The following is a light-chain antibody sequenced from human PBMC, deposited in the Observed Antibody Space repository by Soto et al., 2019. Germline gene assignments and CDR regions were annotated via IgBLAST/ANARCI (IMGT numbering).Light chain of an antibody. CDR1: QSVSSNY. CDR2: DAS. V-gene: IGKV3-20*01. J-gene: IGKJ4*01. CDR3: QQYASSPLT. Sequence: EIVLTQSPGTLSLSPGERATLSCRASQSVSSNYLAWYQQKPGQAPRLLIYDASNRATGIADRFSGSGSGTEFTLTISRLEPEDFAVYYCQQYASSPLTFGGGTKVEIK.